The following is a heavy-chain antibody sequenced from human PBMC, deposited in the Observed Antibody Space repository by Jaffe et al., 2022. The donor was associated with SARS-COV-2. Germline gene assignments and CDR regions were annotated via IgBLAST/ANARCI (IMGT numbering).Heavy chain of an antibody. Sequence: QVQLQESGPGLVKPSETLSLTCTVSGGSISSYYWSWIRQPPGKGLEWIGYIYYSGSTNYNPSLKSRVTISVDTSKNQFSLKLSSVTAADTAVYYCARRGYYYDSSGYEYYFDYWGQGTLVTVSS. CDR3: ARRGYYYDSSGYEYYFDY. CDR1: GGSISSYY. V-gene: IGHV4-59*08. J-gene: IGHJ4*02. CDR2: IYYSGST. D-gene: IGHD3-22*01.